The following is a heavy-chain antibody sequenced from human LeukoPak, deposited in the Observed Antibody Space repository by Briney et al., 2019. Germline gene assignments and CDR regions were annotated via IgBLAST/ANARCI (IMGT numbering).Heavy chain of an antibody. D-gene: IGHD2-21*02. CDR3: ARSSGVVVTAMRSKDLDY. V-gene: IGHV3-48*03. Sequence: GGSLRLSCAASGFTFSSYEMNWVRQAPGKGLEWVSYISSSASMLYYADSVKGRFTISRDNAKNSLYLQMNSLRAEDTAVYYCARSSGVVVTAMRSKDLDYWGQGTLVTVSS. J-gene: IGHJ4*02. CDR2: ISSSASML. CDR1: GFTFSSYE.